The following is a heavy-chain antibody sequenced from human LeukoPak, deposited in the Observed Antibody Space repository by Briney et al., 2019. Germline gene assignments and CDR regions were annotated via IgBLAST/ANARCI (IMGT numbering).Heavy chain of an antibody. D-gene: IGHD6-19*01. CDR1: GGSISSSSYY. CDR2: IYYSGST. Sequence: PSETLSLTCTVSGGSISSSSYYWGWIRQPPGKGLEWIGSIYYSGSTYYNPSLKSRVTISVDTSKNQFSLKLSSVTAADTAVYYCARAVLRYYYYYMDVWGKGTTVTVSS. J-gene: IGHJ6*03. CDR3: ARAVLRYYYYYMDV. V-gene: IGHV4-39*07.